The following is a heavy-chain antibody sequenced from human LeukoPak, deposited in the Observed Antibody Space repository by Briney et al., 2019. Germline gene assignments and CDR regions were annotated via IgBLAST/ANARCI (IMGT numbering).Heavy chain of an antibody. CDR2: ISSSSSYI. CDR3: AKGGLIAVAGKEFDY. CDR1: GFTFSSYS. J-gene: IGHJ4*02. V-gene: IGHV3-21*04. Sequence: GGSLRLSCAASGFTFSSYSMNWVRQAPGKGLEWVSSISSSSSYIYYADSVKGRFTISRDNAKNSLYLQMNSLRAEDTALYYCAKGGLIAVAGKEFDYWGQGTLVTVSS. D-gene: IGHD6-19*01.